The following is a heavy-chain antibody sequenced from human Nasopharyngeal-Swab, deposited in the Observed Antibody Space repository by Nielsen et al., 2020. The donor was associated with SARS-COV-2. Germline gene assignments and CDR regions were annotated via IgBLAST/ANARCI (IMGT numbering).Heavy chain of an antibody. CDR3: ARGRSSSWEDYFDY. J-gene: IGHJ4*02. V-gene: IGHV3-33*01. CDR1: GFTFSSYG. Sequence: GESLKISCAASGFTFSSYGMHWVRQAPGKGLEWVAVIWYDGSNKYYADSVKGRFTIFRDNSKNTLYLQMNSLRAEDTAVYYCARGRSSSWEDYFDYWGQGTLVTVSS. D-gene: IGHD6-13*01. CDR2: IWYDGSNK.